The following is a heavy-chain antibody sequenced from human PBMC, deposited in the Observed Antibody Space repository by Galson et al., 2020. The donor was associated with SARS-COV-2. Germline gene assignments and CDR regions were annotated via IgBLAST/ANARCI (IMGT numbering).Heavy chain of an antibody. J-gene: IGHJ4*02. CDR2: ISGSGDIT. CDR1: GFTFGTYG. D-gene: IGHD6-19*01. Sequence: GESLKISCAASGFTFGTYGMSWVRQAPGKGLEWVSGISGSGDITYYADSVKGRFTISRDNSKNTLYLQMNSLRAEDTAVYYCAKDRQQWLAYFDYWGQGTLVTVSS. V-gene: IGHV3-23*01. CDR3: AKDRQQWLAYFDY.